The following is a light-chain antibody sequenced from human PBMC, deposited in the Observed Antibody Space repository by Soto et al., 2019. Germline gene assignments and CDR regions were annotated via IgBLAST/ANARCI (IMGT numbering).Light chain of an antibody. CDR2: EVR. J-gene: IGLJ1*01. Sequence: QSVLTQPAAVSGSPGQSITICCTGTSSDIGGYNNVSWYQHTPGKPPKLMIYEVRNRPSGVSNRFSGSKSGNTASLIISGLQAEDEADYYCSSYISSDILYGFGTGTKVT. CDR3: SSYISSDILYG. CDR1: SSDIGGYNN. V-gene: IGLV2-14*01.